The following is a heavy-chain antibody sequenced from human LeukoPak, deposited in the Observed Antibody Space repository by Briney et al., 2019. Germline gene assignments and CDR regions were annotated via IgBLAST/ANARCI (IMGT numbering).Heavy chain of an antibody. CDR3: ARLSSPSPSYVWGSYRRYYFDY. CDR1: GGSISSSSYY. V-gene: IGHV4-39*01. D-gene: IGHD3-16*02. J-gene: IGHJ4*02. CDR2: IYYSGST. Sequence: SETLSLTCTVSGGSISSSSYYWGWIRQPPGKGLEWIGSIYYSGSTYYNPSLKSRVTISVDTSKNQFSLKLSSVTAADTAVYYCARLSSPSPSYVWGSYRRYYFDYWGQGTLVTVSS.